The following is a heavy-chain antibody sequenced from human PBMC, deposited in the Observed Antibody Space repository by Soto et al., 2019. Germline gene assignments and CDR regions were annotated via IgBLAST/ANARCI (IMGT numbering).Heavy chain of an antibody. J-gene: IGHJ4*02. CDR1: GGTFSSYA. V-gene: IGHV1-69*06. Sequence: SVKVSCKASGGTFSSYAISWVRQAPGQGLEWMGGIIPIFGTANYAQKFQGRVTITADKSTSTAYMELSSLRSEDTAVYYCARGVGIAARPGFVYFDYWGQGTLVTVSS. CDR3: ARGVGIAARPGFVYFDY. CDR2: IIPIFGTA. D-gene: IGHD6-6*01.